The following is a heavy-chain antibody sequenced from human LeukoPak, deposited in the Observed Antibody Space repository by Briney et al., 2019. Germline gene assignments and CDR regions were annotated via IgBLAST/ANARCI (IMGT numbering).Heavy chain of an antibody. CDR1: GYTCTSYY. Sequence: SVKVSCKASGYTCTSYYIQWLRRAPGRGLEWMGGIIPIFGTANYAQKFQGRVTITADESTSTAYMELSSLRSEDTAVYYCARARGQVYYYYGMDVWGQGTRDTVSS. CDR3: ARARGQVYYYYGMDV. V-gene: IGHV1-69*13. CDR2: IIPIFGTA. J-gene: IGHJ6*02.